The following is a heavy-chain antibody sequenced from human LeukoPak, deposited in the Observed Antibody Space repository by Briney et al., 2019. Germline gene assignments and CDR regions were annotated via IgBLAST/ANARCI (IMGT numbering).Heavy chain of an antibody. J-gene: IGHJ4*02. CDR3: ARLDPTYYYDSSGYHPDY. V-gene: IGHV4-38-2*02. D-gene: IGHD3-22*01. CDR1: GYSISNGYY. Sequence: PSETLSLTCTVSGYSISNGYYWGWIRQPPGKGLEWIGSIYYSGSTYYNPSLKSRVTISVDTSKDQFSLKLSSVTAADTAVYYCARLDPTYYYDSSGYHPDYWGQGTLVTVSS. CDR2: IYYSGST.